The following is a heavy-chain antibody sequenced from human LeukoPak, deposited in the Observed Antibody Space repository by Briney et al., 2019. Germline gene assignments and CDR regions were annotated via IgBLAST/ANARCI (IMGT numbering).Heavy chain of an antibody. CDR2: ISAYNGNT. J-gene: IGHJ4*02. CDR3: ARFLPGIAAAGLDY. D-gene: IGHD6-13*01. Sequence: GASVKVSCKASGYTFTGYYMHWVRQAPGQGLEWMGWISAYNGNTNYAQKLQGRVTMTTDTSTSTAYMELRSLRSDDTAVYYCARFLPGIAAAGLDYWGQGTLVTVSS. V-gene: IGHV1-18*04. CDR1: GYTFTGYY.